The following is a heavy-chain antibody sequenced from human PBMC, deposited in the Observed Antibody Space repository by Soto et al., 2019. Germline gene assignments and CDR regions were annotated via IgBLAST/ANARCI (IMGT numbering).Heavy chain of an antibody. CDR2: TYYRSKWYN. V-gene: IGHV6-1*01. CDR1: GDSVSSNSVA. D-gene: IGHD2-2*01. Sequence: QTLSLPCAISGDSVSSNSVAWNWSSQSPSRGLEWLGRTYYRSKWYNDYAVSVKSRITINPDTSKNQFSLQLNSVTPEDTAVYYCARTLAYCSSTSCYAPWFDSWGQGTLVTVSS. J-gene: IGHJ5*01. CDR3: ARTLAYCSSTSCYAPWFDS.